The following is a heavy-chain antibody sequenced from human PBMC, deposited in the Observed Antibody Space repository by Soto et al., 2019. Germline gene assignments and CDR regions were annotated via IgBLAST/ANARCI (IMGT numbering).Heavy chain of an antibody. V-gene: IGHV1-18*01. CDR3: ARVGQCSSTTCRYYYYYGMDV. Sequence: GASVKVSCKASGYTFSNYGISCVRQAPGQGLEWMGWISGYNGNTNYAQNLQGRVTLTTDTSTSTAYMELRSLRSDDTAVYYCARVGQCSSTTCRYYYYYGMDVWGQGTTVTVS. CDR2: ISGYNGNT. CDR1: GYTFSNYG. J-gene: IGHJ6*02. D-gene: IGHD2-2*03.